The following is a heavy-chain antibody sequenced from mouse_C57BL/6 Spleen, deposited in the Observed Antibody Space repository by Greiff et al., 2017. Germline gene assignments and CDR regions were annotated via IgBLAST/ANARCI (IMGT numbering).Heavy chain of an antibody. CDR1: GYAFSSYW. CDR2: IYPGDGDT. Sequence: VQLQESGAELVKPGASVKISCKASGYAFSSYWMNWVKQRPGKGLEWIGLIYPGDGDTNYNGKFKGKATLTADKSSSTAYMQLSSLTSEDSAVYFCARRDYGNPDYAMDYWGQGTSVTVSS. D-gene: IGHD2-1*01. V-gene: IGHV1-80*01. CDR3: ARRDYGNPDYAMDY. J-gene: IGHJ4*01.